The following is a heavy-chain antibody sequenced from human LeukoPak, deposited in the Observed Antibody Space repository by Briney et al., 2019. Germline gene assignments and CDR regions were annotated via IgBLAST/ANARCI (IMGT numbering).Heavy chain of an antibody. CDR3: ARRGWDTAMDY. CDR1: GGSFSGYY. D-gene: IGHD5-18*01. CDR2: INHSGST. Sequence: PSETLSLTCAVYGGSFSGYYWSWIRQPPGKGLEWIGEINHSGSTNYNPSLKSRVTISVDTSKNQYSLKLSSVTAADTAVYYCARRGWDTAMDYWGQGTLVTVSS. V-gene: IGHV4-34*01. J-gene: IGHJ4*02.